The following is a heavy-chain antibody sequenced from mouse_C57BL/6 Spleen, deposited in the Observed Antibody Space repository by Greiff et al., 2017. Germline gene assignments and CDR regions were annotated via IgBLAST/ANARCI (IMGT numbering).Heavy chain of an antibody. V-gene: IGHV1-52*01. CDR2: IDPSDSEN. J-gene: IGHJ1*03. D-gene: IGHD1-1*01. CDR3: ARWGGTTVVEYFDV. CDR1: GYTFTSYW. Sequence: QVQLQQPGAELVRPGSSVKLSCKASGYTFTSYWMHWVKQRPIQGLEWIGNIDPSDSENHYNQKFKDKATLTVDKSSSTAYMQLSSLTSEDSAVYYCARWGGTTVVEYFDVWGTGTTVTVSS.